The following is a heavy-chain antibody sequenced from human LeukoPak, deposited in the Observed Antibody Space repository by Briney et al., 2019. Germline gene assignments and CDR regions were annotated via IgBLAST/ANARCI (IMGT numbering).Heavy chain of an antibody. D-gene: IGHD5-18*01. CDR2: IYSGGST. CDR1: GFTFSRYW. CDR3: ARVDTAMAVDY. V-gene: IGHV3-53*01. Sequence: PGGSLRLSCAASGFTFSRYWMTWVRQAPGKGLEWVSVIYSGGSTYYADSVKGRFTISRDNSKNTLYLQMNSLRAEDTAVYYCARVDTAMAVDYWGQGTLVTVSS. J-gene: IGHJ4*02.